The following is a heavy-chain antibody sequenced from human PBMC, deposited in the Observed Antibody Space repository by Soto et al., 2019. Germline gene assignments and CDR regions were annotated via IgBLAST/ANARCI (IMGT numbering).Heavy chain of an antibody. V-gene: IGHV1-18*01. CDR1: GYTFTSYC. D-gene: IGHD6-19*01. Sequence: ASVKVCCKASGYTFTSYCISWVRQAPGQGLEWMGWISAYNGNTNYAQKLQGRVTMTTDTSTSTAYMELRSLRSDDTAVYYCARDFGLANQAVDGMDVWGQGTTVTVSS. CDR2: ISAYNGNT. CDR3: ARDFGLANQAVDGMDV. J-gene: IGHJ6*02.